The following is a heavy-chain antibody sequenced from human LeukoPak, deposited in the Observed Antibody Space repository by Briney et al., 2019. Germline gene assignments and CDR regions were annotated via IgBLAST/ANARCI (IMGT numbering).Heavy chain of an antibody. CDR2: INPSGGST. J-gene: IGHJ3*02. CDR1: GYTFTSYY. D-gene: IGHD3-10*01. CDR3: ARDAKLLWFGELSPSDAFDI. V-gene: IGHV1-46*01. Sequence: GASVKVSCKASGYTFTSYYMHWVRQAPGQGLEWMGIINPSGGSTSYAQKFQGRVTMTRDTSTSTVYMELSRLRSEDTAVYYCARDAKLLWFGELSPSDAFDIWGQGTMVTVSS.